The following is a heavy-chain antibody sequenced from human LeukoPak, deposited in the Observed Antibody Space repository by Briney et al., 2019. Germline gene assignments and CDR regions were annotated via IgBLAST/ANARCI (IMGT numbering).Heavy chain of an antibody. CDR2: ISSSSSTM. D-gene: IGHD3-10*01. Sequence: GGSLRLSCAASGFTFSSYSMNWVRQAPGKGLEWVSYISSSSSTMYYADSVKGRFTISRDNAKNSLYLQMNSLRAEDTAVYYCARDGITMRILEYWGQGTLVTVSS. CDR3: ARDGITMRILEY. J-gene: IGHJ4*02. CDR1: GFTFSSYS. V-gene: IGHV3-48*01.